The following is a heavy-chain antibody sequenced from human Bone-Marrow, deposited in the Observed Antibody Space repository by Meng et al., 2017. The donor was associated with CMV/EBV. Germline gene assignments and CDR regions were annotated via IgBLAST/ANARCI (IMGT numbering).Heavy chain of an antibody. D-gene: IGHD6-19*01. CDR3: ARRGYSNDWYPFDY. CDR2: MNPYSGKT. CDR1: GYTFTSHD. J-gene: IGHJ4*02. Sequence: SGYTFTSHDINWVRQDTGQGLEWIGWMNPYSGKTGYAEKFQGRVTITRNTSIRTAYLELSSLRSEDTAFYYCARRGYSNDWYPFDYWGQGTLVTVSS. V-gene: IGHV1-8*03.